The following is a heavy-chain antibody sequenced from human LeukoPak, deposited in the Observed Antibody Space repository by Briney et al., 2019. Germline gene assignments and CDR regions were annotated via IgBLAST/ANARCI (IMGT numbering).Heavy chain of an antibody. CDR1: GFNVSSNY. V-gene: IGHV3-66*01. Sequence: GGSLRLSCAASGFNVSSNYMIWVRQAPGKGLEWVSFMYRGDRTYYADSVKGGFTMSRDDMKRTVYLQMDSLRAGDTAVYYCARSECTAGSCNWFDPWGQGTPVTVSP. D-gene: IGHD2-8*02. CDR3: ARSECTAGSCNWFDP. CDR2: MYRGDRT. J-gene: IGHJ5*02.